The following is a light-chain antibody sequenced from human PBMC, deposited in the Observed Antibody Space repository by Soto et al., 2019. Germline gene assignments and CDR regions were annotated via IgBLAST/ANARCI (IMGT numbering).Light chain of an antibody. CDR2: GAS. CDR3: QQYGSSGS. CDR1: QSVSNNY. J-gene: IGKJ1*01. Sequence: EIVLTQSPGTLSLSPGERATLSCRASQSVSNNYLAWYQQKPGQAPRLLIYGASNRATGIPDRFNGSGSGTDFTLTISRLEPEEFAVYDCQQYGSSGSFCQVTKVYIK. V-gene: IGKV3-20*01.